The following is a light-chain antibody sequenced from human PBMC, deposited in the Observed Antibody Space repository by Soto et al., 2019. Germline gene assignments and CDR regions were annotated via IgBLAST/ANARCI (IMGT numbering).Light chain of an antibody. V-gene: IGKV3-11*01. CDR3: QQRSNWLT. J-gene: IGKJ4*01. Sequence: EIVLTQSPPPLSLSPGEGAPSSSRPSKGVASYLAWYQQKPGRAPRLLTYDASNRATGIPARFSGSGSGTDFTLTISSLEPEDFAVYYCQQRSNWLTFGGGTKVEIK. CDR1: KGVASY. CDR2: DAS.